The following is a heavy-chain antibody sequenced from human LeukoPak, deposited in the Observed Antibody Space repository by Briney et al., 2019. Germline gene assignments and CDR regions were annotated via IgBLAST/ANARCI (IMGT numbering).Heavy chain of an antibody. CDR3: ARVRFAEGYFDY. J-gene: IGHJ4*02. V-gene: IGHV4-38-2*02. CDR2: IFHSGDT. D-gene: IGHD3-10*01. Sequence: SETLSLTCTVSGYSISSAYYWGWIRPPPGKGLEWIGNIFHSGDTYYNPSLKSRVTISLDIARQQFSLKLRSVTAADTAVYYCARVRFAEGYFDYWGQGTLVTVSS. CDR1: GYSISSAYY.